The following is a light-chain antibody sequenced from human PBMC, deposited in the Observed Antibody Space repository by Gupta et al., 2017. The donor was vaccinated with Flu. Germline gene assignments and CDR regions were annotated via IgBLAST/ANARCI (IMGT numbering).Light chain of an antibody. J-gene: IGKJ1*01. CDR3: QQHFPAQT. Sequence: VLTQSPGTLSLSPGERATLSCRATPFVTDSYLTWYQQRPGQAPRLLIYAASRRAAGIPDRFSGSGYGKDFTLTISQAEPEACAVYYGQQHFPAQTFGQGTKVEL. CDR1: PFVTDSY. CDR2: AAS. V-gene: IGKV3-20*01.